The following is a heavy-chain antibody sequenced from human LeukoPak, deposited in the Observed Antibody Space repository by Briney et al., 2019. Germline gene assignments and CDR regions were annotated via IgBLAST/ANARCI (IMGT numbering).Heavy chain of an antibody. CDR1: GFTFSSYA. CDR3: ARDPIRSLVNPSYYYYYGMDV. Sequence: PGGSLRLSCAASGFTFSSYAMHWVRQAPGKGLEWVAVISYDGSNKYYADSVKGRFTISRDNSKNTLYLQMNSLRAEDTAVYYCARDPIRSLVNPSYYYYYGMDVWGQGTTVTVSS. J-gene: IGHJ6*02. D-gene: IGHD6-13*01. CDR2: ISYDGSNK. V-gene: IGHV3-30-3*01.